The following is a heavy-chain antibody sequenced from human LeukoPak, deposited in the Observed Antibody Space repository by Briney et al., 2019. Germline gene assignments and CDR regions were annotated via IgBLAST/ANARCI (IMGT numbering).Heavy chain of an antibody. V-gene: IGHV1-69*05. Sequence: SVKVSCKASGGTFSSYAISWVRQAPGQGLEWMGGIIPIVGTANYAQKFQGRVTITTDESPSTAYMELSSLRSEDTAVYYCAREIPDDAFDIWGQGTMVTVSS. CDR3: AREIPDDAFDI. D-gene: IGHD2-2*02. CDR1: GGTFSSYA. J-gene: IGHJ3*02. CDR2: IIPIVGTA.